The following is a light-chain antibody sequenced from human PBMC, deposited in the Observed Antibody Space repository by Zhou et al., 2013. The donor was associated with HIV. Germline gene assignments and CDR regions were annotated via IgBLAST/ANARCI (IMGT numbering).Light chain of an antibody. CDR3: QESYTTTFS. CDR1: QDISNY. Sequence: DIQMTQSPSSLSASVGDRVTITCQASQDISNYLNWYQQKPGKAPKLLIYDASNLETGVPSRFSGSGSGTDFTLTISSLQPEDFAAYYCQESYTTTFSLGQGTRLEIK. V-gene: IGKV1-39*01. CDR2: DAS. J-gene: IGKJ2*03.